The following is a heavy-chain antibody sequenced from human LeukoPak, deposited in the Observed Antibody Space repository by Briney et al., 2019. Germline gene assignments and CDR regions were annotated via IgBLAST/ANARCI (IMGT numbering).Heavy chain of an antibody. D-gene: IGHD3-10*01. J-gene: IGHJ5*02. V-gene: IGHV1-69*05. CDR1: GGTFSSFA. CDR2: ILPIFGTA. Sequence: SVKVSCKASGGTFSSFAISWERQASGQGLEWMGGILPIFGTANYAQKFQGRDTITTDESTSTAYMELSSLRSEDTAVYYCARELGEGIRWFDPWGQGTLVTVSS. CDR3: ARELGEGIRWFDP.